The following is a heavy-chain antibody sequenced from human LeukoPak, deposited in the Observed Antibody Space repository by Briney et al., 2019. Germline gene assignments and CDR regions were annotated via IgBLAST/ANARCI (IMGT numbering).Heavy chain of an antibody. D-gene: IGHD2-15*01. CDR2: INPNRGDS. V-gene: IGHV1-2*02. CDR3: ARASERYSGHLGY. J-gene: IGHJ4*02. CDR1: GYTFTDYY. Sequence: ASVTVSCKTSGYTFTDYYMHWVRKAPGQGLEWMGWINPNRGDSIYAQKFQGRVTLTSDPSISTAYMEVTRLRSDDTAVYYCARASERYSGHLGYWGQGTLATVSS.